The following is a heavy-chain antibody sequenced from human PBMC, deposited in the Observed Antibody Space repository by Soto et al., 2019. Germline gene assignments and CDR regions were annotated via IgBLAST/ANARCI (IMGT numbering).Heavy chain of an antibody. V-gene: IGHV2-5*02. CDR3: ARLCFGDFTPFYYFDY. CDR2: IYWDDDI. CDR1: GFSLSTSGVG. D-gene: IGHD3-10*01. J-gene: IGHJ4*02. Sequence: QITLKESGPTLVKPTQTLTLTCTFSGFSLSTSGVGVGWIRQPPGKALEWLALIYWDDDIRYSPSLKSRLTTAKDTPQNQGVRPVTNMDPVHTATYYCARLCFGDFTPFYYFDYWGPGTLVTVSS.